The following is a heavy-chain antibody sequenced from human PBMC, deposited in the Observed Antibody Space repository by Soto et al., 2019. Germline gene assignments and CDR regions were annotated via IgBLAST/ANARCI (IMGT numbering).Heavy chain of an antibody. V-gene: IGHV1-2*04. Sequence: GASVKVSCKASGGTFSNHAINWVRQAPGQGLEWMGWINPNSGGTNYAQKFQGWVTMTRDTSISTAYMELSRLRSDDTAVYYCARGLDIVVVVAATLLDYWG. CDR1: GGTFSNHA. J-gene: IGHJ4*01. CDR2: INPNSGGT. D-gene: IGHD2-15*01. CDR3: ARGLDIVVVVAATLLDY.